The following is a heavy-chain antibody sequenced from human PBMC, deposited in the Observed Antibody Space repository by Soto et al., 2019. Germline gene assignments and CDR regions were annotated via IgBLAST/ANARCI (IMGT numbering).Heavy chain of an antibody. D-gene: IGHD4-17*01. CDR3: VRDDRQADYGAKWYFDL. CDR1: GYSFATYG. V-gene: IGHV1-18*01. CDR2: ISPYNGNS. J-gene: IGHJ2*01. Sequence: RASVKVSCKASGYSFATYGISWVRQAPGQGLEWMGWISPYNGNSNSAPKLQGRVTMTTDTSTNTAYLELRSLGSGDTGIYYCVRDDRQADYGAKWYFDLWGRGTLVTVSS.